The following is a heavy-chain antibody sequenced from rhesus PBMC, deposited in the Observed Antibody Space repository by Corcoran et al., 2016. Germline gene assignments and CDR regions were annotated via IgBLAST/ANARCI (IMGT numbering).Heavy chain of an antibody. V-gene: IGHV4-169*01. CDR1: GGSISSRY. Sequence: QLQLQESGPGLVKPSETLSVTCAVSGGSISSRYWSWIRQAPGKGLEWIGSIYGSGGSTNYNPDLKSRVSLSVDKYKNQLSLKLSAVTAADTAVYYCARRRPYCSGSYCYELDYWGQGVLVTVSS. CDR3: ARRRPYCSGSYCYELDY. J-gene: IGHJ4*01. CDR2: IYGSGGST. D-gene: IGHD2-27*01.